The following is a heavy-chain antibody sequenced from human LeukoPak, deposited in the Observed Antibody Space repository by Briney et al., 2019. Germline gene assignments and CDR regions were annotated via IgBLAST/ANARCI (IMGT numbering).Heavy chain of an antibody. CDR3: ARSRGYSGYDERWFDP. D-gene: IGHD5-12*01. CDR1: GGSISSSSYY. CDR2: IYYSGST. J-gene: IGHJ5*02. V-gene: IGHV4-39*07. Sequence: SETLSLTCTVSGGSISSSSYYWGWIRQPPGKGLEWIGSIYYSGSTYYNPSLMSRVTISVDTSKNQFSLKLSSVTAADTAVYYCARSRGYSGYDERWFDPWGQGTLVTVSS.